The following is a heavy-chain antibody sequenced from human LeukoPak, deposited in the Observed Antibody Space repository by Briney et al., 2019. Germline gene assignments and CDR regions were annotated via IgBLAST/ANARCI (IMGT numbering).Heavy chain of an antibody. J-gene: IGHJ5*02. CDR1: GDSISYFY. CDR2: ISSSGST. Sequence: SETLSLTCSVSGDSISYFYWSWIRQAAGKGLEWIGRISSSGSTDYNASLKSRVTISVDTSKNQFSLNLMSVTAADTAVYYCARLNVPGWFDPWGQGTLVTVSS. V-gene: IGHV4-4*07. CDR3: ARLNVPGWFDP.